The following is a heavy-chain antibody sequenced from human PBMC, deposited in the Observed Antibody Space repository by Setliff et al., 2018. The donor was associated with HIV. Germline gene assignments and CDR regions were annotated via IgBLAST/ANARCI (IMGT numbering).Heavy chain of an antibody. CDR2: SRNKVNSYTT. Sequence: GGSLRLSCAASGFTFSDHYMDWVRQAPGKGLEWVGRSRNKVNSYTTEYAASVKGRFTISRDDSKNSLYVRMDSLKTEDTAVYYCARESYRGNSNYWGQGTLVTVSS. CDR1: GFTFSDHY. V-gene: IGHV3-72*01. J-gene: IGHJ4*02. CDR3: ARESYRGNSNY. D-gene: IGHD2-21*02.